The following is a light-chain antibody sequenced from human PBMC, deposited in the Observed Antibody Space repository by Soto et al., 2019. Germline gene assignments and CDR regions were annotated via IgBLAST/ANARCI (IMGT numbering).Light chain of an antibody. CDR2: TYN. CDR1: GSNIGSNT. V-gene: IGLV1-44*01. CDR3: AAWDVSLNGVL. J-gene: IGLJ2*01. Sequence: QSVLTQPPSASGTPGQRVTISCSGSGSNIGSNTVNWYQQLPGTAPKLLIYTYNQRPSRVPDRFSGSKSGTSASLAISGLDSEDVADYYCAAWDVSLNGVLFRGGTKLTVL.